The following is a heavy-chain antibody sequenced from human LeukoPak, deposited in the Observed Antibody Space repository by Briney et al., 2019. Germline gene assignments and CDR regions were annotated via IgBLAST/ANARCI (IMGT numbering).Heavy chain of an antibody. V-gene: IGHV3-21*01. D-gene: IGHD6-13*01. CDR1: GFTFSSYE. J-gene: IGHJ4*02. Sequence: GGSLRLSCAASGFTFSSYEMNWVRQAPGKGLEWVSSISSSSSYIYYADSVKGRFTISRDNAKNSLYLQMNSLRAEDTAVYYCARGKQLVPIDYWGQGTLVTVSS. CDR2: ISSSSSYI. CDR3: ARGKQLVPIDY.